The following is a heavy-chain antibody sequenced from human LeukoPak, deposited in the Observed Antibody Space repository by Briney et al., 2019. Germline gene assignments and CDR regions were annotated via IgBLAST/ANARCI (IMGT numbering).Heavy chain of an antibody. V-gene: IGHV3-23*01. CDR2: ISGSGAGT. CDR3: ARGIVVVNDAFDI. D-gene: IGHD3-22*01. J-gene: IGHJ3*02. Sequence: GGSLRLSCAASGFTFSSYWMHWVRQAPGTGLEWVSAISGSGAGTYYADSVKGRFTISRDNSKNTLYLQMNSLRAEDTAVYYCARGIVVVNDAFDIWGQGTLVTVSS. CDR1: GFTFSSYW.